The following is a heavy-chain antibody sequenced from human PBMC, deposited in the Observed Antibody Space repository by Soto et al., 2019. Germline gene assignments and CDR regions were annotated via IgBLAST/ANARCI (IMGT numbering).Heavy chain of an antibody. CDR1: GGSISSGGYS. J-gene: IGHJ5*02. CDR3: ARDYYYGSGSSSWFDP. Sequence: PSETLSLTCAVSGGSISSGGYSWSWIRRPPGKGLEWIGYIYHSGSTYYNPSLKSRVTISVDRSKNQFSLKLSSVTAADTAVYYCARDYYYGSGSSSWFDPWGQGTLVTVSS. D-gene: IGHD3-10*01. CDR2: IYHSGST. V-gene: IGHV4-30-2*01.